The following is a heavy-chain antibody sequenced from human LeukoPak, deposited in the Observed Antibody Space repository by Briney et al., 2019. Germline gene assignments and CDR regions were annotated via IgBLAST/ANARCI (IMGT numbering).Heavy chain of an antibody. Sequence: PGGSLRLSCAASGFTFSTYWMHWVRQAPGKGLVWVSRINVHGSSTDYADSVKGRFTISRDNAKNSLYLQMNSLRAEDTAVYYCARDTNYYGSGSQTWGQGTLVTVSS. J-gene: IGHJ5*02. CDR2: INVHGSST. CDR1: GFTFSTYW. CDR3: ARDTNYYGSGSQT. D-gene: IGHD3-10*01. V-gene: IGHV3-74*01.